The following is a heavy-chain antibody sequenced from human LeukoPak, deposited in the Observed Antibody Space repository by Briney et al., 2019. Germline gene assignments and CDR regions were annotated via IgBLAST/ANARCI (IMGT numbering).Heavy chain of an antibody. CDR2: IYYSGST. CDR3: ARDGSYGGDRPLDY. D-gene: IGHD4/OR15-4a*01. V-gene: IGHV4-30-4*07. Sequence: KPSETLSLTCAVSGGSISSGGYSWSWIRQPPGKGLEWIGYIYYSGSTYYNPSLKSRVTISVDTSKNQFSLKLASVTAADTAVYYCARDGSYGGDRPLDYWGQGTLVTVSS. CDR1: GGSISSGGYS. J-gene: IGHJ4*02.